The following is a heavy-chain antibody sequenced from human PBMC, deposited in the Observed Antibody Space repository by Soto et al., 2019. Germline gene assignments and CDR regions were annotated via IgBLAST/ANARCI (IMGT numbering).Heavy chain of an antibody. D-gene: IGHD2-21*01. CDR1: GGSISRRDSF. CDR2: IYYSGST. Sequence: QLQLQESGPGLVKPSETLSLTCTVSGGSISRRDSFWGWVRHPPGKGLEWIGSIYYSGSTYFIPSIMSLHCISIDSLTIQLALKFNSVTAAYTSVYYFAIVGGRAPASYFDCWVQGTRVSFSS. V-gene: IGHV4-39*01. J-gene: IGHJ4*02. CDR3: AIVGGRAPASYFDC.